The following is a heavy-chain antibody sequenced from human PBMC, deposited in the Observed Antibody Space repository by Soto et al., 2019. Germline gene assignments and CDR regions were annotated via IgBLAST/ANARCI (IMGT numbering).Heavy chain of an antibody. V-gene: IGHV1-18*01. D-gene: IGHD1-1*01. J-gene: IGHJ4*02. CDR2: ISAHNGNT. Sequence: QVHLVQSGAEVKNPGASVKVSCKGSGYDFTTYGITWVRQAPGQGLEWMAWISAHNGNTNYAPNLQGRVTVTSDTSTSTAYTELRSLRSDDTAVYYCARGRYGDYWGQGALVTVSS. CDR1: GYDFTTYG. CDR3: ARGRYGDY.